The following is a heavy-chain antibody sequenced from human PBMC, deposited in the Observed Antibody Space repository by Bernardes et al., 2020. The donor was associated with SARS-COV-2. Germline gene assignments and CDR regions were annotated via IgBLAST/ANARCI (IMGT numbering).Heavy chain of an antibody. J-gene: IGHJ2*01. CDR3: AKGGDYDYVWGSNRWYFDL. D-gene: IGHD3-16*01. CDR2: IKTDGSTT. Sequence: GGALRLSCAASGFPFSSYWMHWVRQVPGRGLVWFSRIKTDGSTTNYADPVKGRFTISRDNAKNTLWLQMNSLRDEDTAMYYCAKGGDYDYVWGSNRWYFDLWGRGTLVTVSS. V-gene: IGHV3-74*01. CDR1: GFPFSSYW.